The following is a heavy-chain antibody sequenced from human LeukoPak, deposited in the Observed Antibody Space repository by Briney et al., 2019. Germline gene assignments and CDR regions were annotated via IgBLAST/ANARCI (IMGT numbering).Heavy chain of an antibody. CDR1: GYSISSGYY. Sequence: SETLSLTCTASGYSISSGYYWGWIRQPPGKGLEWIGTIHHSGNTYYNPSLKSRVTISIDTSKNQFSLKLSSVTAADTAVYYCAGDGGWVMVTEIDYWGQGILVTVSS. CDR2: IHHSGNT. V-gene: IGHV4-38-2*02. CDR3: AGDGGWVMVTEIDY. D-gene: IGHD5-18*01. J-gene: IGHJ4*02.